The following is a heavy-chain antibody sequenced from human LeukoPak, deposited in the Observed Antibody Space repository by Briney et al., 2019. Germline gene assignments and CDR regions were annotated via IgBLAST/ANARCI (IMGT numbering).Heavy chain of an antibody. Sequence: ASVKVSCKASGYTFTSYDINWVRQATGQGLEWMGWMNPNSGNTGYAQKFQGRVTMTRNTSISTAYMELSSLRSDDTAVYYCARVFDSSGYYFGAFDVWGQGTMVTVSS. CDR2: MNPNSGNT. V-gene: IGHV1-8*01. J-gene: IGHJ3*01. CDR1: GYTFTSYD. CDR3: ARVFDSSGYYFGAFDV. D-gene: IGHD3-22*01.